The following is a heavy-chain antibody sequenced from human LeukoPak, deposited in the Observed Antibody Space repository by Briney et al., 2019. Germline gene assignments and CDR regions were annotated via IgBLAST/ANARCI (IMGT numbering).Heavy chain of an antibody. V-gene: IGHV3-23*01. Sequence: GGSLRLSCAASRFTFSSYAMSWVRQAPGKGLEWVSAISSSGDTTYYADSVKGRFTISRDNSKTTLYGQMNSLRAEDTAIYYCAKGDRVAAAAMVDYWGQGTLVTVSS. CDR3: AKGDRVAAAAMVDY. CDR2: ISSSGDTT. D-gene: IGHD6-13*01. CDR1: RFTFSSYA. J-gene: IGHJ4*02.